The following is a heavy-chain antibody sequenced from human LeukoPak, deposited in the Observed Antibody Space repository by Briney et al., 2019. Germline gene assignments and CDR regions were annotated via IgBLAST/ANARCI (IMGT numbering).Heavy chain of an antibody. V-gene: IGHV4-38-2*02. J-gene: IGHJ5*02. Sequence: PSQTLSLTCTVSGYSISSGYYWGWIRQPPGKGLEWIGNIYHGGSTYYNPSLKSRVTISVDTSKNQFSLKLSSVTAADTAVYYCARHFTMVRGVIRYNWFDPWGQGTLVTVSS. D-gene: IGHD3-10*01. CDR2: IYHGGST. CDR3: ARHFTMVRGVIRYNWFDP. CDR1: GYSISSGYY.